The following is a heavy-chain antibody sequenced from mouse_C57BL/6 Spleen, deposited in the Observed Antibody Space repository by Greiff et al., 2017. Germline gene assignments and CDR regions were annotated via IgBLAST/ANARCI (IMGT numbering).Heavy chain of an antibody. D-gene: IGHD2-1*01. CDR3: AKRSYGNYGGYFDV. V-gene: IGHV1-80*01. J-gene: IGHJ1*03. CDR2: IYPGDGDT. Sequence: VKLVESGAELVKPGASVKISCTASGYAFSSYWMNWVKQRPGKGLEWIGQIYPGDGDTNYNGKFKGKATLTADKSSSTAYMQLSSLTSEDSAVYVCAKRSYGNYGGYFDVWGTGTTVTVSS. CDR1: GYAFSSYW.